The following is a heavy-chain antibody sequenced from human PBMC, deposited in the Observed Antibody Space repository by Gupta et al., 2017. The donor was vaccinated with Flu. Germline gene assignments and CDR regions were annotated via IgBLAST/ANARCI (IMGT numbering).Heavy chain of an antibody. J-gene: IGHJ4*02. D-gene: IGHD3-9*01. CDR1: GFTFSSYA. CDR3: AKTGLRYFDCDY. CDR2: ISGSGGST. Sequence: EVQLLESGGGLVQPGGSLRLSCAASGFTFSSYAMSWVRQAPEKGLEWVSAISGSGGSTYYADSVKGRFTISRDNSKNTLYLQMNSLRAEDTAVYYCAKTGLRYFDCDYWGQGTLVTVSS. V-gene: IGHV3-23*01.